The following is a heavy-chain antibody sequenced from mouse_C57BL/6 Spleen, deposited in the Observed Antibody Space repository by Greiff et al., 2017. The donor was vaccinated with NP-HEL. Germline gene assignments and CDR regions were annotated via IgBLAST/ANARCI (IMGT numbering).Heavy chain of an antibody. V-gene: IGHV1-55*01. D-gene: IGHD1-1*01. Sequence: QVQLQQSGAELVKPGASVKMSCKASGYTFTSYWITWVKQRPGQGLEWIGDIYPGSGSTNYNEKFKSKATLTVDKSYSTAYMQRSSLTSEDSAFYYCARSDYGSSPSFAYWGQGTLVTVST. CDR2: IYPGSGST. CDR1: GYTFTSYW. J-gene: IGHJ3*01. CDR3: ARSDYGSSPSFAY.